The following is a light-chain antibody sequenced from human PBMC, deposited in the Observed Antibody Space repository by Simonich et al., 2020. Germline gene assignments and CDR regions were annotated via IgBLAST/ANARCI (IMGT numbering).Light chain of an antibody. CDR1: SSDVGGYNY. CDR3: SSYTSSSHVV. CDR2: DVR. Sequence: QSALTQPVSVSGSPGQSITISCTGTSSDVGGYNYVSWYQQHPGKAPKLMIYDVRNRPSGVSNRFSGSKSGNTASLTISGLQAEDEADYYCSSYTSSSHVVFGGGTKLTVL. J-gene: IGLJ2*01. V-gene: IGLV2-14*03.